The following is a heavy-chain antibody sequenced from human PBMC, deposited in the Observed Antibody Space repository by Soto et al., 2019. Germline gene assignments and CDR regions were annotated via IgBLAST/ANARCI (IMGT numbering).Heavy chain of an antibody. CDR3: ARGPAAGYNWFDP. J-gene: IGHJ5*02. V-gene: IGHV4-59*01. D-gene: IGHD3-9*01. CDR2: IYYSGST. Sequence: SETLSLTCTVSGGSISSYYWSWIRHPPGKGLEWIGYIYYSGSTNYNPSLKSRVTISVDTSKNQFSLKLSSVTAADTAVYYCARGPAAGYNWFDPWGQGTLVTVSS. CDR1: GGSISSYY.